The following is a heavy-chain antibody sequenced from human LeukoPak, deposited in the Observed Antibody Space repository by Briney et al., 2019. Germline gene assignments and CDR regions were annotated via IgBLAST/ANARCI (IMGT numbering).Heavy chain of an antibody. CDR2: FDPEDGET. D-gene: IGHD6-19*01. V-gene: IGHV1-24*01. CDR3: ATVSPFGYSSGWYFDY. J-gene: IGHJ4*02. CDR1: GYTFTSYY. Sequence: ASVKVSCKASGYTFTSYYMHWVRQAPGKGLEWMGGFDPEDGETIYAQKFQGRVTMTEDTSTDTAYMELSSLRSEDTAVYYCATVSPFGYSSGWYFDYWGQGTLVTVSS.